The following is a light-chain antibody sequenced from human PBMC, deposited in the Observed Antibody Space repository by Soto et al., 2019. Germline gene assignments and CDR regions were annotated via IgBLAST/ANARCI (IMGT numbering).Light chain of an antibody. CDR1: SSDVGGYNY. Sequence: QSALTQPRSVSGSPGQSVTISCTGTSSDVGGYNYVSWYQQHPGKAPKLMIYDVSKRPSGVPDRSSGSKSGNTASLTISGLQAEDEADYYCCSYAGSYNWVFGGGTKVTVL. CDR2: DVS. CDR3: CSYAGSYNWV. V-gene: IGLV2-11*01. J-gene: IGLJ3*02.